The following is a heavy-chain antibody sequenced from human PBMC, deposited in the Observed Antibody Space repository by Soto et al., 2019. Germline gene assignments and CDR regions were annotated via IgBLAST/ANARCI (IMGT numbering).Heavy chain of an antibody. Sequence: SETLSLTCTVSGGSISSYYWSWIRQHPGKGLEWIGYIYYSGSTNYNPSLKSRVTISVDTSKNQFSLKLSSVTAADTAVYYCARHDFAYCSGGSCYKPFPTRWFDPWGQGTLVTVSS. CDR2: IYYSGST. CDR1: GGSISSYY. CDR3: ARHDFAYCSGGSCYKPFPTRWFDP. V-gene: IGHV4-59*08. D-gene: IGHD2-15*01. J-gene: IGHJ5*02.